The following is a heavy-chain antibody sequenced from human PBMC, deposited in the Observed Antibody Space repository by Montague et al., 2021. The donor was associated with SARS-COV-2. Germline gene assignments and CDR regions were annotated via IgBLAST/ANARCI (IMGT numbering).Heavy chain of an antibody. V-gene: IGHV3-74*01. CDR1: GFAFRSYW. D-gene: IGHD3-22*01. Sequence: SLRLSCAASGFAFRSYWMHWVRQAPGKGLVWVSRINSDGSSTTYADSVKGRFAISRDNAKNTLYLQMNSLRAEDTAVYYCARAPRRHYYDGTGFDAFDIWGQGTMVTVSS. CDR2: INSDGSST. CDR3: ARAPRRHYYDGTGFDAFDI. J-gene: IGHJ3*02.